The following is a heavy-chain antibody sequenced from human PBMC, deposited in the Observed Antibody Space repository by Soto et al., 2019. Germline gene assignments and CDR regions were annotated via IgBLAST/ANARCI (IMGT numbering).Heavy chain of an antibody. CDR3: ARGPQMITFGGVIVDLFDY. Sequence: ASVKVSCKASGYTFTGYYMHWVRQAPGQGLEWMGWINPNSGGTNYAQKFQGWVTMTRDTSISTAYMELSRLRSDDTAVYYCARGPQMITFGGVIVDLFDYWGQGTLVTVSS. CDR1: GYTFTGYY. CDR2: INPNSGGT. D-gene: IGHD3-16*02. J-gene: IGHJ4*02. V-gene: IGHV1-2*04.